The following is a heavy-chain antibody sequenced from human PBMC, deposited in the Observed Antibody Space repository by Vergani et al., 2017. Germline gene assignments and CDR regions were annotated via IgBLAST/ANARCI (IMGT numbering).Heavy chain of an antibody. CDR1: GGSISSGSYY. J-gene: IGHJ4*02. CDR3: ARETYYYDSSGYYVGFDY. D-gene: IGHD3-22*01. CDR2: IYTSGST. Sequence: QVQLQESGPGLVKPSQTLSLTCTVSGGSISSGSYYWSWIRQPAGKGLEWIGRIYTSGSTNYNPSLKSRVTISVDTSKNQFSLKLSSVTAADTAVYYCARETYYYDSSGYYVGFDYWGQGTLVTVSS. V-gene: IGHV4-61*02.